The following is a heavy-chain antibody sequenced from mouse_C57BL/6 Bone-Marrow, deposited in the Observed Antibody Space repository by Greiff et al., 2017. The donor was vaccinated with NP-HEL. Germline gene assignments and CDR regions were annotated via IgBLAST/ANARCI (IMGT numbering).Heavy chain of an antibody. V-gene: IGHV5-9-1*02. D-gene: IGHD1-1*01. J-gene: IGHJ4*01. CDR1: GFTFSSYA. Sequence: EVKLEESGEGLVKPGGSLKLSCAASGFTFSSYAMSWVRQTPEKRLEWVAYISSGGDYIYYADTVKGRFTISRDNARNTLYLQMSSLKSEDTAMYYCTRVGLRDAMDYWGQGTSVTVSS. CDR2: ISSGGDYI. CDR3: TRVGLRDAMDY.